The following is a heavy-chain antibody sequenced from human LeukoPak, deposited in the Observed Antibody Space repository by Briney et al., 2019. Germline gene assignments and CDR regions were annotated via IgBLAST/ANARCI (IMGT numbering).Heavy chain of an antibody. CDR3: AKGKNTGSYLSHVDY. J-gene: IGHJ4*02. CDR2: IKQDESEK. CDR1: GFTFSSYW. Sequence: GGSLRLSCAASGFTFSSYWMSWVRQAPGKGLQWVANIKQDESEKYYVDSVKGRFTISRDNSKNSLYLQMNSLRTEDTALYYCAKGKNTGSYLSHVDYWGQGTLVTVSS. V-gene: IGHV3-7*03. D-gene: IGHD3-10*01.